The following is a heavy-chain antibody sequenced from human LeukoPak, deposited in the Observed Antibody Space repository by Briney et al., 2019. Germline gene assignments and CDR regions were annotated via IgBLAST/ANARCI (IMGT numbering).Heavy chain of an antibody. CDR3: ARDSTASSPWYFDL. CDR2: MYITGNT. V-gene: IGHV4-4*07. CDR1: GGPISSYY. J-gene: IGHJ2*01. Sequence: SETLSLTCTVSGGPISSYYWSWIRQPAGKGLEWIGRMYITGNTNYNPSLKSRVTMSLDTSKNHFSLKLSSVTAADTAVYYCARDSTASSPWYFDLWGRGTLVTVSS. D-gene: IGHD2-21*02.